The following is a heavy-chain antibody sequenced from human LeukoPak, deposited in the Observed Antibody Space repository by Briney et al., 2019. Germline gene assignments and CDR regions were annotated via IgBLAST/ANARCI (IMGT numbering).Heavy chain of an antibody. J-gene: IGHJ6*03. CDR2: ISGSGGHT. CDR3: AKGGAAMMRDGYNYYYYYMEV. D-gene: IGHD5-24*01. Sequence: GGSLRLSCAASGITFSSHAMSWVRQAPGKGLEWVSLISGSGGHTYYGDSVKGRFTISRDNSTNRLYLQMNSLTPEDTAVYYCAKGGAAMMRDGYNYYYYYMEVWGRGTTVTVSS. V-gene: IGHV3-23*01. CDR1: GITFSSHA.